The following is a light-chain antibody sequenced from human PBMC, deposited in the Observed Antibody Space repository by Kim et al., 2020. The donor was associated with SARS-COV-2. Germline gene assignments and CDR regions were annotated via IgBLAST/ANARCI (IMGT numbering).Light chain of an antibody. V-gene: IGLV2-14*03. CDR2: DVS. CDR1: SSDIGGYNY. CDR3: SSYRPRNTFW. Sequence: GQSLHNSCTGTSSDIGGYNYVPWYQPRPGKSPTLMIYDVSHRPSGVSSRFSGSKSGNTASLPISGLQAEDEADYYCSSYRPRNTFWFGGGTPLTV. J-gene: IGLJ3*02.